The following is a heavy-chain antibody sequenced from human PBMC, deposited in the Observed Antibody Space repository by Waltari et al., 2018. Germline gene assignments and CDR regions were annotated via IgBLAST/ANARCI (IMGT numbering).Heavy chain of an antibody. CDR1: GFTFSSYS. CDR3: ASYPGVYSTPY. V-gene: IGHV3-21*01. CDR2: ISSSSSYI. J-gene: IGHJ4*02. D-gene: IGHD6-13*01. Sequence: EVQLVESGGGLVKPGGSLRLSCAASGFTFSSYSMTWVRQAPGKGLEWVSSISSSSSYIYYADSVKGRFTISRDNAKNSLYLQMNSLRAEDTAVYYCASYPGVYSTPYWGQGTLVTVSS.